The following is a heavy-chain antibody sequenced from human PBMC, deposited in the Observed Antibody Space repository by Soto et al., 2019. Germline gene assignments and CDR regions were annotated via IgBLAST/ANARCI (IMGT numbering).Heavy chain of an antibody. CDR1: GFTFSSYA. V-gene: IGHV3-23*01. CDR2: ISGSGGST. D-gene: IGHD3-10*01. CDR3: AKSRHLRITMVRGVIIPEAFDI. Sequence: PGGSLRLSCAASGFTFSSYAMSWVRQAPGKGLEWVSAISGSGGSTYYADSVKGRFTISRDNSKNTLYLQMNSLRAEDTAVYYCAKSRHLRITMVRGVIIPEAFDIWGQGTMVTVSS. J-gene: IGHJ3*02.